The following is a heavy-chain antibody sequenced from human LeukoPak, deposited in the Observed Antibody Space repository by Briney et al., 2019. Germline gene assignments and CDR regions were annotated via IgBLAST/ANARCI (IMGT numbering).Heavy chain of an antibody. D-gene: IGHD6-19*01. CDR1: GGSISSGDYY. J-gene: IGHJ4*02. V-gene: IGHV4-30-4*08. CDR2: IYYSGST. CDR3: ARTSQQWLVEDY. Sequence: SQTLSLTCTVSGGSISSGDYYWSWIRQPPGKGLEWIGYIYYSGSTYYNPSLKSRVTISVDTSKNQFSLKLSSVTAADTAVYYCARTSQQWLVEDYWGQGTLVTVSS.